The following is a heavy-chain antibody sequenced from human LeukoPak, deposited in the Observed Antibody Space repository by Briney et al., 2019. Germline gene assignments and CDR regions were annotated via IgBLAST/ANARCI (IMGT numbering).Heavy chain of an antibody. V-gene: IGHV3-21*01. CDR3: ARVDRRSWYAIDD. D-gene: IGHD6-13*01. Sequence: RQAPGKGLEWVSSISSSSSYIYYADSVKGRFTISRDNAKNSLYLQMNSLRAEDTAVYYCARVDRRSWYAIDDWGQGILVTVS. CDR2: ISSSSSYI. J-gene: IGHJ4*02.